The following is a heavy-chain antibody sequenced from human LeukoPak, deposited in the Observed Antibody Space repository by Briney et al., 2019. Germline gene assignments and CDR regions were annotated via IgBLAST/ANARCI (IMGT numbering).Heavy chain of an antibody. J-gene: IGHJ4*02. Sequence: GGSLRLSCAASGFTFGSYWMSWVRQAPGKGLEWVANIKQDGSEKYYVDSVKGRFTISRDNAKNSLYLQMNSLRAEDTAVYYCARVADYGDFFDYWGQGTLVTVSS. CDR1: GFTFGSYW. V-gene: IGHV3-7*01. CDR3: ARVADYGDFFDY. D-gene: IGHD4-17*01. CDR2: IKQDGSEK.